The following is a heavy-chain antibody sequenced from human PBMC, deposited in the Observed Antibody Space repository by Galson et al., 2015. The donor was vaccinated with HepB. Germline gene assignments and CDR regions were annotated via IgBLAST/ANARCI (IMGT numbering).Heavy chain of an antibody. Sequence: SLRLSCAASGFTFSSYEMNWVRQAPGKGLEWVSYINNGGSTMYYADSVKGRFSISRDNAKNSLYLQMSSLRAEDTAVYHCVRDGIYCRGGWCQPYWSQGTLVSVSS. V-gene: IGHV3-48*03. CDR3: VRDGIYCRGGWCQPY. CDR2: INNGGSTM. J-gene: IGHJ4*02. D-gene: IGHD2-15*01. CDR1: GFTFSSYE.